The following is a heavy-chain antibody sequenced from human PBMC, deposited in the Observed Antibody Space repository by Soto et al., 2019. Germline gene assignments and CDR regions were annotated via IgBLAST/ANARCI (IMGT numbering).Heavy chain of an antibody. CDR1: GFTFSSYA. D-gene: IGHD2-8*01. CDR3: AKIMRPPDYYYYYGMDV. J-gene: IGHJ6*02. Sequence: EVQLLESGGGLVQPGGSLRLSCAASGFTFSSYAMSWVRQAPGEGLEWVSAISGSGGSTYYADSVKGRFTISRDNSKNTLYLQMNSLRAEDTAVYYCAKIMRPPDYYYYYGMDVWGQGTTVTVSS. V-gene: IGHV3-23*01. CDR2: ISGSGGST.